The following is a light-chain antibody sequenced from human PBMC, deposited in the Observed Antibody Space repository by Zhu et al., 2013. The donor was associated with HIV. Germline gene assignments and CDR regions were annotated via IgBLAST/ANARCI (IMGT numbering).Light chain of an antibody. V-gene: IGLV1-51*01. J-gene: IGLJ2*01. CDR2: DNN. Sequence: QSVLTQPPSVSAAPGQRVTISCSGSTSNVGRNYVSWFQQLPGTAPKLLIYDNNKRPSGIPDRFSGSKSGTSATLGITGLQTGDEADYYCGTWDNGLSAVVFGGGTKLTVL. CDR3: GTWDNGLSAVV. CDR1: TSNVGRNY.